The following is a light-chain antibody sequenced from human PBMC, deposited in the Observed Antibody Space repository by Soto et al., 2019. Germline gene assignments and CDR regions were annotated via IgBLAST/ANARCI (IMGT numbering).Light chain of an antibody. J-gene: IGKJ1*01. CDR3: QQYGSSPQT. V-gene: IGKV3-15*01. CDR1: QSVSSN. CDR2: GAS. Sequence: EIVMTQSPATLSVSPGERATLSCRASQSVSSNLAWYQQKPGQAPRLLIYGASTRATGIPARFSGSGSGTEFTLSISSLQSEHLGVYYCQQYGSSPQTFGQGTKVDIK.